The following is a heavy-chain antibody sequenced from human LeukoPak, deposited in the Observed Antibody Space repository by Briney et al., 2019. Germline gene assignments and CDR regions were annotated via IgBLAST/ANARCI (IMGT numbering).Heavy chain of an antibody. CDR2: ISSSSSYI. J-gene: IGHJ4*02. V-gene: IGHV3-21*01. D-gene: IGHD1-1*01. CDR3: AREMEPIDY. Sequence: XEWVSSISSSSSYIYYADSVRGRFTISRDNAKNSLYLQMNRLRAEDTAVYYCAREMEPIDYWGQGTLVTVSS.